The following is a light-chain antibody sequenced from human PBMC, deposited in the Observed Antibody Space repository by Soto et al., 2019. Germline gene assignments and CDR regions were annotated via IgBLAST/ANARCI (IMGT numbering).Light chain of an antibody. Sequence: QSVLTQPPSVSGAPGQRVTISCTGSSSNIGAVYDVHWYQQLPGTAPKLLIFGNTNRPSGVPDRISGSKSGTSASLAITGLQAEDEADYYCESYDSSLSGYVFGTGTKLTVL. CDR1: SSNIGAVYD. V-gene: IGLV1-40*01. CDR3: ESYDSSLSGYV. CDR2: GNT. J-gene: IGLJ1*01.